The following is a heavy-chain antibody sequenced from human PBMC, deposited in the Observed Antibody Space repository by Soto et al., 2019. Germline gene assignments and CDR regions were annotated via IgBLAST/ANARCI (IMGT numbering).Heavy chain of an antibody. V-gene: IGHV1-2*04. CDR3: ARGQLGHKYYCDY. CDR1: GYTFTDYY. J-gene: IGHJ4*02. Sequence: QVQLVQSGAEVKKPGASVKVSCKVSGYTFTDYYMHWVRQAPGQGLEWMGWINPNTGGTNYAQNFQGWVTMTRDTSIRTAYLELSRLRSDDTALYYCARGQLGHKYYCDYWGQGTLVTVSS. D-gene: IGHD1-26*01. CDR2: INPNTGGT.